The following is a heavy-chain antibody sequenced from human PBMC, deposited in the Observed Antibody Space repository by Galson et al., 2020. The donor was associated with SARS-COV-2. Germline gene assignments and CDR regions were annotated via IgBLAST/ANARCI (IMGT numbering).Heavy chain of an antibody. Sequence: QWFNAESQASETLSLTCAVSGGSVSNYYWTWIRQSPGKGLEWIGEINHSGSTDYNPSLTSRVIISVDTSKNQFSLKLRSVTAADTAVYFCARSPTLLISGSYFSVYSDYWGQGTLVTVSS. V-gene: IGHV4-34*01. CDR3: ARSPTLLISGSYFSVYSDY. D-gene: IGHD1-26*01. CDR1: GGSVSNYY. J-gene: IGHJ4*02. CDR2: INHSGST.